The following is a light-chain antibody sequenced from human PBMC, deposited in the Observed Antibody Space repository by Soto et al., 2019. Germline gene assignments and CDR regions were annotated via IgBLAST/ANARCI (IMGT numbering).Light chain of an antibody. J-gene: IGKJ1*01. CDR1: QFVSSR. CDR3: QEYIQWPPGM. CDR2: DTS. Sequence: EIVLTQSPDTLSLSPGERVTLSCRASQFVSSRLAWYQRRPGQVPRLLIYDTSARAPGISARFSGSGSGTEYTLTISSLQSEDFAVYYCQEYIQWPPGMFGPGTKVDIK. V-gene: IGKV3-15*01.